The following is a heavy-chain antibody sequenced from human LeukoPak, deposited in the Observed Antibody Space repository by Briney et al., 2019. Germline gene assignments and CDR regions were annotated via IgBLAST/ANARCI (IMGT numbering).Heavy chain of an antibody. CDR1: GGSFSGYY. V-gene: IGHV4-34*01. CDR2: INHSGST. CDR3: ARAIYASWFDP. Sequence: PSETLSLTCAVYGGSFSGYYWSWIRQPPGKGLEWIGEINHSGSTNYNPSLKSRVTISVDTSKNQFSLKLSSVTAADTAVYYCARAIYASWFDPCGQGTLVTVSS. J-gene: IGHJ5*02. D-gene: IGHD5/OR15-5a*01.